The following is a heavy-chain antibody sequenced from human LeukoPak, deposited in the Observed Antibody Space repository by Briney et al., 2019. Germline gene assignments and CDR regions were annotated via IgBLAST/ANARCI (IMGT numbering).Heavy chain of an antibody. CDR1: GFTYELDV. D-gene: IGHD1-26*01. V-gene: IGHV3-49*04. CDR2: IRQTAYGGTT. J-gene: IGHJ4*02. Sequence: GRSLRLSCRPSGFTYELDVMSSGRQAPGKGLESVGFIRQTAYGGTTEFAASVQGRFTISRDDPKSIAYLEMNSLRSEDSAVYYSTWSNGKSDYWGQGTLVTVSS. CDR3: TWSNGKSDY.